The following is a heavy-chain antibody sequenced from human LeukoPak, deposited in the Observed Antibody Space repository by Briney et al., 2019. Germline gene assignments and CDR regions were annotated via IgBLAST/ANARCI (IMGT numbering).Heavy chain of an antibody. CDR1: GFTLSNHG. Sequence: PGGSLRLSCAASGFTLSNHGMHWVRQAPGKGLEWVAVIWYDGSNKYYADSVKGRFTISRDNSKNTLYLQMNSLRAEDTAVYYCAKDKWELLLGYYFDYWGQGTLVTVSS. V-gene: IGHV3-30*02. J-gene: IGHJ4*02. D-gene: IGHD1-26*01. CDR2: IWYDGSNK. CDR3: AKDKWELLLGYYFDY.